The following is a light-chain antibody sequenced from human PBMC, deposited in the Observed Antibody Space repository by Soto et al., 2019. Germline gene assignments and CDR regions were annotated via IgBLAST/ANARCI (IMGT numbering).Light chain of an antibody. CDR3: QQYVTSPMYT. J-gene: IGKJ2*01. CDR2: GAS. Sequence: EIVLTQSPGTLSLSPGERATLSCRASQSVSSSHLAWYQQKPGQAPRLLIYGASSRATGIPERVSGSGSGTDFTLTISRVEPEDFAVYFCQQYVTSPMYTFGQGTKLEIK. V-gene: IGKV3-20*01. CDR1: QSVSSSH.